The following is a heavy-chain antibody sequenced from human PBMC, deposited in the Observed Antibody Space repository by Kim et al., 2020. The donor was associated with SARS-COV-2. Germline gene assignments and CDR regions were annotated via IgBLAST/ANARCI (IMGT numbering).Heavy chain of an antibody. CDR1: AGSFSGYY. V-gene: IGHV4-34*01. CDR2: INHSGST. D-gene: IGHD6-6*01. CDR3: ARVGYSSSSHWYFDL. J-gene: IGHJ2*01. Sequence: SETLSLTCAVYAGSFSGYYWSWIRQPPGKGLEWIGEINHSGSTNYNPSLKSRVTISVDTSKNKISLKLSYVTAADTAVYYCARVGYSSSSHWYFDLWGRGTLVTVSS.